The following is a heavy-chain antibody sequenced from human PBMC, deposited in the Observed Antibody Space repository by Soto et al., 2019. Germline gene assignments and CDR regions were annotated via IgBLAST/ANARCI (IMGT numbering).Heavy chain of an antibody. Sequence: PSETLSLTCAVYGGSFSGYYWSWIRQPPGKGLEWIGEINHSGSTNYNPSLKSRVTISVDTSKNQFSLKLSSVTAADTAVYYCARKQRGYSYGQFDYWGQGTLVTV. D-gene: IGHD5-18*01. CDR2: INHSGST. CDR3: ARKQRGYSYGQFDY. J-gene: IGHJ4*02. V-gene: IGHV4-34*01. CDR1: GGSFSGYY.